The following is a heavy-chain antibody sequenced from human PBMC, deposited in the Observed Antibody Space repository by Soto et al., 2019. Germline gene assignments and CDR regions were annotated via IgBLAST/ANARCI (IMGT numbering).Heavy chain of an antibody. CDR3: AKVLGYCTTSSCSREAYYYYGMDV. CDR2: ISYDGGNK. D-gene: IGHD2-2*01. J-gene: IGHJ6*02. Sequence: PGGSLRLSCAASGFTFSTYGIQWVRQAPGKGLEWMAVISYDGGNKYYADSVKGRFTISRDNPKNTLYLQMNSLRTVDTAVYYWAKVLGYCTTSSCSREAYYYYGMDVWGQGTTVTVSS. V-gene: IGHV3-30*18. CDR1: GFTFSTYG.